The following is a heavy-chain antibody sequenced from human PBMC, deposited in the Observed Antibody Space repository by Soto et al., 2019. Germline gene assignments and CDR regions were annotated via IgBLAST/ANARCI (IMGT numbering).Heavy chain of an antibody. V-gene: IGHV4-34*01. CDR2: INHSGST. CDR3: ARGRLSNRLSITIFAVIIIYSNCFDP. J-gene: IGHJ5*02. CDR1: GGSFRGYY. Sequence: PSESLSLTCAVYGGSFRGYYWSWIRQPPGKGLEWIGEINHSGSTNYNPSLKSRVTISVDTSKNQFSLKLSSVTAADTAVYYCARGRLSNRLSITIFAVIIIYSNCFDP. D-gene: IGHD3-3*01.